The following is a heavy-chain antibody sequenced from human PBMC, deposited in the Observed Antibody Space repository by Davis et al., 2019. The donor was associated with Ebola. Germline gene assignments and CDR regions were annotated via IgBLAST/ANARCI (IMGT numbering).Heavy chain of an antibody. CDR3: ALVPDGMDV. CDR2: ISAYNGNT. D-gene: IGHD3-10*01. V-gene: IGHV1-18*04. J-gene: IGHJ6*04. CDR1: GYPFTSSG. Sequence: ASVKVSCKASGYPFTSSGVTWVRQAPGQGLEWMGWISAYNGNTNYAQKLQGRVTMTTDTSTSTAYMGLRSLRSDDTAVYYCALVPDGMDVWGKGTTVTVSS.